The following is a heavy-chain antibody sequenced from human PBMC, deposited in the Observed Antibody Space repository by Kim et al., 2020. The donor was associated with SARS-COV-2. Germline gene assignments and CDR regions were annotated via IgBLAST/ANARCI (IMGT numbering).Heavy chain of an antibody. J-gene: IGHJ4*02. CDR2: IYYNGRT. V-gene: IGHV4-39*01. CDR1: GGSITTTTCY. D-gene: IGHD2-2*01. Sequence: SETLSLTCSVSGGSITTTTCYWGWIRQSPERGLEWIGSIYYNGRTNYRWSLKIRVDMSSDTSHNQLSLKLRSVTAADTAVYYCVRHYPHPYSSTWNESFFANWGQGTLVTPYS. CDR3: VRHYPHPYSSTWNESFFAN.